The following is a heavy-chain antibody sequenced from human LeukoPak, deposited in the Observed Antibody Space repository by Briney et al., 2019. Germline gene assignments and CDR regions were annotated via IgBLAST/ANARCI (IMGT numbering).Heavy chain of an antibody. D-gene: IGHD5-18*01. CDR1: GFTFSDYY. Sequence: GGSLRLSCAASGFTFSDYYMSWIRQAPGKGLEWVSAISGSGGGTYYADSVKGRFTISRDNSKNTLYLQMNSLRAEDTAVYYCAKDPTAMVPFDYWGQGTLVTVSS. CDR3: AKDPTAMVPFDY. V-gene: IGHV3-23*01. CDR2: ISGSGGGT. J-gene: IGHJ4*02.